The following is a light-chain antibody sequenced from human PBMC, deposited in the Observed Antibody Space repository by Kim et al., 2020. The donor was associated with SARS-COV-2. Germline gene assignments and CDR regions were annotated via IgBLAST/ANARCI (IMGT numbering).Light chain of an antibody. CDR3: QQYGSSPLT. J-gene: IGKJ4*01. V-gene: IGKV3-20*01. Sequence: EIVLTQSPGTLSLSPGERATLSCRAGQSLSSTYLAWYQQKPGQAPSLLIYGASSRATGIPDRFSGSGSGTDFTLTITRLEPEDFAVYYCQQYGSSPLTFGGGTKVDIK. CDR1: QSLSSTY. CDR2: GAS.